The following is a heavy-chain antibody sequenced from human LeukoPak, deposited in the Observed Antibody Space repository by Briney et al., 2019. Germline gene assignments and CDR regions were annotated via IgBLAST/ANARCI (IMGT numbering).Heavy chain of an antibody. CDR3: ARGAWYCSSTSCYNGPKRYYYYMDV. J-gene: IGHJ6*03. CDR2: IKQDGSEK. Sequence: GGSLRLSCAASGFTFSSYWMSWVRQAPGKGLEWVANIKQDGSEKYYVDSVKGRFTISRDNAKNSLYLQMNSLRAEDTAVYYCARGAWYCSSTSCYNGPKRYYYYMDVWGKGTTVTVSS. V-gene: IGHV3-7*01. D-gene: IGHD2-2*02. CDR1: GFTFSSYW.